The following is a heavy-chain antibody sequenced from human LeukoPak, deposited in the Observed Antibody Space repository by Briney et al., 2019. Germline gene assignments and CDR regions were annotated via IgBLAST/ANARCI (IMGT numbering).Heavy chain of an antibody. V-gene: IGHV4-30-4*08. J-gene: IGHJ4*02. CDR3: ARVELGVRGYSSSSSLDY. D-gene: IGHD6-6*01. CDR1: GGSISSGDYY. CDR2: IYYSGST. Sequence: SETLSLTCTVSGGSISSGDYYWSWIRQPPGKGLEWIGYIYYSGSTYYNPSLKSRVTISVDTSKNQFSLKLSSVTAADTAVYYCARVELGVRGYSSSSSLDYWGQGTLVTVSS.